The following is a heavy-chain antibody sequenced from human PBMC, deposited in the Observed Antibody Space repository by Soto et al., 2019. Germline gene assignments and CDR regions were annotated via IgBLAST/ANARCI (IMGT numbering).Heavy chain of an antibody. CDR3: ARDYYDSSGRRDY. V-gene: IGHV4-4*08. CDR1: GGSISSYY. Sequence: SETLSLTCTVSGGSISSYYWSWIRQPPGKGLEWIGSIYYSGSTYYNPSLKSRVTISVDTSKNQFSLKLSSVTAADTAVYYCARDYYDSSGRRDYWGQGTLVTVSS. CDR2: IYYSGST. D-gene: IGHD3-22*01. J-gene: IGHJ4*02.